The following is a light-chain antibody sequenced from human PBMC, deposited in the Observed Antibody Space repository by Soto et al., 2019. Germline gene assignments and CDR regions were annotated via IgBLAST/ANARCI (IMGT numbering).Light chain of an antibody. J-gene: IGLJ3*02. V-gene: IGLV2-8*01. CDR2: EVN. CDR1: SSDVGGYNY. CDR3: CSYVGSNIWV. Sequence: QSALTQPPSASGSPGQSVTISCTGTSSDVGGYNYVSWYQQHPGKVPKLMIYEVNKRPSGVPDRFSGSKSGNTASLTVSGLQAEDESDYYCCSYVGSNIWVFGGGTKLTVL.